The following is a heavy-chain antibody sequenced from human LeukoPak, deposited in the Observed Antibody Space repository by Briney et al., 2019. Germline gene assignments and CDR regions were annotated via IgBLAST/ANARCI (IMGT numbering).Heavy chain of an antibody. CDR1: GGSISSYY. Sequence: SETLSLTCTVSGGSISSYYWGWIRQPPGKGLEWIGSIYYSGSTYYNPSLKSRVTISVDTSKNQFSLKLSSVTAADTAVYYCARRPYFYYGSGSYPFDYWGQGTLVTVSS. J-gene: IGHJ4*02. CDR3: ARRPYFYYGSGSYPFDY. CDR2: IYYSGST. V-gene: IGHV4-39*01. D-gene: IGHD3-10*01.